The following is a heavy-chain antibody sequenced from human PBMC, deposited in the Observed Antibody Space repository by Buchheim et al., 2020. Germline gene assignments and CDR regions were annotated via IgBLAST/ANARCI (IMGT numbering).Heavy chain of an antibody. CDR3: AKDDYGGNSYFVY. Sequence: QVQLVESGGGVVQPGRSLRLSCAASGFTFSSYGMHWVRQAPGKGLEWVAVISYDGSNKYYADSVKGRFTISRDNSKNTLYLQMNSLRAEDTAVYYCAKDDYGGNSYFVYWGQGTL. V-gene: IGHV3-30*18. CDR1: GFTFSSYG. CDR2: ISYDGSNK. D-gene: IGHD4-23*01. J-gene: IGHJ4*02.